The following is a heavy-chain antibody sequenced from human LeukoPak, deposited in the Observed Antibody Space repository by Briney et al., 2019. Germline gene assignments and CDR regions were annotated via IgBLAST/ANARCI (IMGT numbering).Heavy chain of an antibody. CDR3: ASSMVRGVGGRSFDY. D-gene: IGHD3-10*01. CDR2: IYTSGST. V-gene: IGHV4-4*07. Sequence: SETLSLTCTVSGGSISSYYWSWIRQPAGKGLEWIGRIYTSGSTNYNPSLKSRVTMSVDTSKNQFSLKLSSVTAADTAVYYCASSMVRGVGGRSFDYWGQGTLVTVSS. CDR1: GGSISSYY. J-gene: IGHJ4*02.